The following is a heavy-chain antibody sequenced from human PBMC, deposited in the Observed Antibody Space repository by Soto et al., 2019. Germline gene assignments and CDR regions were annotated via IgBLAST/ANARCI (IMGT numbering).Heavy chain of an antibody. J-gene: IGHJ6*02. D-gene: IGHD2-15*01. CDR3: ARHSGGYYYYGMDV. V-gene: IGHV4-59*08. Sequence: QVQLQESGPGLVKPSETLSLTCTVSGGSISNYYWSWIRQPPGKGLESIGYIYYSGSTNYNPSLQSRVTISVDTSKNQFSPKLSSVTAADTAVYYCARHSGGYYYYGMDVWCQRTTVIVSS. CDR2: IYYSGST. CDR1: GGSISNYY.